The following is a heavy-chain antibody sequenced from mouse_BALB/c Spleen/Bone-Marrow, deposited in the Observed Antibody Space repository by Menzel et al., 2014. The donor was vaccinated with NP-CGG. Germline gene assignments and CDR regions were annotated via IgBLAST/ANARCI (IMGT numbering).Heavy chain of an antibody. CDR3: ARHGSYDGAWFAY. Sequence: EVMLVESGGGLVKPGGSLKLSCAASGFTFSSYAMSWVRQTPEKRLEWVATISSGGSYTYYPDSVKGRFTISRDNAKNTLYLQMSSLRSEDTAIYYCARHGSYDGAWFAYWGQGTLVTVSA. D-gene: IGHD2-12*01. J-gene: IGHJ3*01. CDR1: GFTFSSYA. CDR2: ISSGGSYT. V-gene: IGHV5-9-1*01.